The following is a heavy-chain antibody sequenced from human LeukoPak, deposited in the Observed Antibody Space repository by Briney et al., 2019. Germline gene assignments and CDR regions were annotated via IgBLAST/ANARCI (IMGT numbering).Heavy chain of an antibody. CDR1: GGTFSSYA. J-gene: IGHJ6*02. D-gene: IGHD6-19*01. Sequence: ASVKVSCKASGGTFSSYAISWVRQAPGQGLEWMGIINPSGGSTSYAQKFQGRVTMTRDTSTSTVYMELSSLRSEDTAVYYCAISSVPKVMDVWGQGTTVTVSS. V-gene: IGHV1-46*01. CDR3: AISSVPKVMDV. CDR2: INPSGGST.